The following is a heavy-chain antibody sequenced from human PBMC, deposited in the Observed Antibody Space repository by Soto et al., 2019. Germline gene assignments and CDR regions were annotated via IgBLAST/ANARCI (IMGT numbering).Heavy chain of an antibody. V-gene: IGHV1-18*01. Sequence: ASVKVSYKASGYTFTSYGISWVRQAPGQGLEWMGWISAYNGNTNYAQKLQGRVTMTTDTSTSTAYMELRSLRSDDTAVYYCARDLDCSGGSCYATFDYWGQGTLVTVSS. J-gene: IGHJ4*02. D-gene: IGHD2-15*01. CDR2: ISAYNGNT. CDR1: GYTFTSYG. CDR3: ARDLDCSGGSCYATFDY.